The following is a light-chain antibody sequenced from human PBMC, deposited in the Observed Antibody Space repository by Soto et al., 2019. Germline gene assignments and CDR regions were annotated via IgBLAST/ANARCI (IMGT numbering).Light chain of an antibody. CDR3: QLYGGSPWT. CDR1: QSINNKY. Sequence: IVLTQSPGTLSLSPGERATLSFRATQSINNKYLAWYQQEPGQTPRLLIHGVSIRATGIPDRFSGSGSGTDFTLTISRLEPEDFAVYYCQLYGGSPWTFGQGTKVEIK. CDR2: GVS. J-gene: IGKJ1*01. V-gene: IGKV3-20*01.